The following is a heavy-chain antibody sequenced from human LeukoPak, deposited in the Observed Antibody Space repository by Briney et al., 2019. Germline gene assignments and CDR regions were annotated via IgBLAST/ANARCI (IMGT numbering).Heavy chain of an antibody. CDR1: GFTFSSHW. V-gene: IGHV3-74*01. Sequence: GGSLRLSCAASGFTFSSHWMHWVRQAPGKGLVWVSRINSDGTSTTYADSVKGRFTISRDNAKNTLYLQMNSLRAEDTAVYYCARGASGYSYGWGQGTLVTVSS. CDR3: ARGASGYSYG. J-gene: IGHJ4*02. D-gene: IGHD5-18*01. CDR2: INSDGTST.